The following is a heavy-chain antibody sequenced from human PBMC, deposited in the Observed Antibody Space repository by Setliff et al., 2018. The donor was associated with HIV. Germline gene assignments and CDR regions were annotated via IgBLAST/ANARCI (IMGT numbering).Heavy chain of an antibody. Sequence: ASVKVSCKASGYTFTGHYMHWVRQAPGQGLEWMGRINGNSGGTKYAEKFQGRVTMTRDPSISTAFMELYRLTSDDTAVYYCATKLYCTNGVCLDAFDIWGQGTMVTVSS. CDR1: GYTFTGHY. V-gene: IGHV1-2*06. D-gene: IGHD2-8*01. CDR3: ATKLYCTNGVCLDAFDI. J-gene: IGHJ3*02. CDR2: INGNSGGT.